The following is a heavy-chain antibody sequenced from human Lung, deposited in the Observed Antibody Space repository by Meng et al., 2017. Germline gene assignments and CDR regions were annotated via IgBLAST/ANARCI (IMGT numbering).Heavy chain of an antibody. Sequence: QVHLVQPGVEVKKPGAPLKVSRKASGYTFTSYGITWVRQAPGQGLEWMGWISAYNGNTNYAQKLQGRVTMTTDTSTSTAYMELRSLRSDDTAVYYCARLGLQTTGLNDCWGQGTLVTVSS. J-gene: IGHJ4*02. D-gene: IGHD3-9*01. CDR1: GYTFTSYG. CDR3: ARLGLQTTGLNDC. V-gene: IGHV1-18*01. CDR2: ISAYNGNT.